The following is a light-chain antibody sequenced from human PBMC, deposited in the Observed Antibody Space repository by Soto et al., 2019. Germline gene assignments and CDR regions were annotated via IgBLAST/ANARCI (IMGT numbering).Light chain of an antibody. Sequence: DIQMTQSPSSLSASVRDRVTITCQASQDISNYLSWYQQKPGKAPKLLIYDASNLETVVPSRFSGSRSGTDFTLTLSSMHPEDIAKYLCQQYDNPPITFGGGTKVERK. CDR2: DAS. V-gene: IGKV1-33*01. CDR1: QDISNY. CDR3: QQYDNPPIT. J-gene: IGKJ4*02.